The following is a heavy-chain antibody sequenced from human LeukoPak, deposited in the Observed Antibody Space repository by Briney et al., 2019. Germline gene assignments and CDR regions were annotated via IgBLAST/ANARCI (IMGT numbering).Heavy chain of an antibody. CDR1: GGSISSSSYY. Sequence: SETLSLTCTVSGGSISSSSYYWGWIRQPPGKGLEWIGSIYYSGSTYYNPSLKSRVTISVDTSKNQFSLKLSSVTAADTAVYYCESLQPDAFDIWGQGTMVTVSS. J-gene: IGHJ3*02. V-gene: IGHV4-39*01. D-gene: IGHD1-1*01. CDR2: IYYSGST. CDR3: ESLQPDAFDI.